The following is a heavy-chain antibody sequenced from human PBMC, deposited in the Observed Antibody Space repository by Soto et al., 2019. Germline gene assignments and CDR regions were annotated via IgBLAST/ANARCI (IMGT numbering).Heavy chain of an antibody. CDR3: ASTREAAYFDY. CDR2: ISYDGSNK. J-gene: IGHJ4*02. CDR1: GFTFSSYG. D-gene: IGHD2-21*01. Sequence: GGSLRLSCAASGFTFSSYGMHWVRQAPGKGLEWVAVISYDGSNKYYADSVKGRFTISRDNSKNTLYLQMNSLRAEDTAVYYCASTREAAYFDYWGQGTLVTVSS. V-gene: IGHV3-30*03.